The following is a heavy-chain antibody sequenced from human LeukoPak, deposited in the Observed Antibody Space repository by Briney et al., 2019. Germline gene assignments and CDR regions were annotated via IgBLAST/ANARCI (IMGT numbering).Heavy chain of an antibody. CDR1: GYTFSSFG. CDR3: ARDQVVGPTAGTFDY. Sequence: ASVKVSCKASGYTFSSFGIIWVRQAPGQGLEWMGWISAYHGHTNYAQNLQGRVTMTTDTSTSTAYMELTSLRPDDTAVYYCARDQVVGPTAGTFDYWGQGTLVTVSS. J-gene: IGHJ4*02. V-gene: IGHV1-18*01. CDR2: ISAYHGHT. D-gene: IGHD1-26*01.